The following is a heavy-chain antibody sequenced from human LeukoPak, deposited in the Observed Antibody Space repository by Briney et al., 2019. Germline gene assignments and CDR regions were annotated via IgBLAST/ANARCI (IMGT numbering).Heavy chain of an antibody. J-gene: IGHJ6*03. D-gene: IGHD6-13*01. CDR2: IYYSGST. CDR3: ARQKQQLVPGDNYYYMDV. V-gene: IGHV4-39*01. Sequence: SETLSLTCTVSGGSISSSSYYWGWIRQPPGKGLEWIGSIYYSGSTYYNPSLKSRVTISVDTSKNQFSLKLSSVTAADTAVYYCARQKQQLVPGDNYYYMDVWGKGTTVTVSS. CDR1: GGSISSSSYY.